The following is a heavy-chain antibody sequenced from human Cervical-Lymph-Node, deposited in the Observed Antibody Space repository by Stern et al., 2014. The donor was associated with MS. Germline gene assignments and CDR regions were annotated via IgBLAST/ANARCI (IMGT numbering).Heavy chain of an antibody. CDR2: IYPSGGHT. V-gene: IGHV1-46*01. Sequence: VQLVQSGAEVKKPGASVNVSCKASGYTFTTYYLHWVRQAPGQGLEWMGVIYPSGGHTIYAQQFQGRVTMTRDTSTSTVYMELSSPRSEDTATYYCARRTSASSLDYWGQGTLVTVSS. CDR1: GYTFTTYY. CDR3: ARRTSASSLDY. D-gene: IGHD6-13*01. J-gene: IGHJ4*02.